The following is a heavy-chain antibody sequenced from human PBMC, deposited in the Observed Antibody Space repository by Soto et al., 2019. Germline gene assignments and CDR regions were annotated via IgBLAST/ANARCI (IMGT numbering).Heavy chain of an antibody. CDR3: ARRIQLDSSGWYIYYFDY. CDR2: IYPGDSDT. V-gene: IGHV5-51*01. D-gene: IGHD6-19*01. Sequence: GESLKISCKGSGYSFTSYWIGWVRQMPGKGVEWMGIIYPGDSDTRYSPSFQGQVTISADKSISTAYLQWSSLKASDTAMYYCARRIQLDSSGWYIYYFDYWGQGTLVTVSS. J-gene: IGHJ4*02. CDR1: GYSFTSYW.